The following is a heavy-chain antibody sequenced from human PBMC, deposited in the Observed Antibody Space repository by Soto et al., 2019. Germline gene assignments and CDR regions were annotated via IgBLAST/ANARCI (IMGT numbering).Heavy chain of an antibody. Sequence: PSETLSLTCTVSGGSISSGGYYWSWIRQHPGKGLEWIGYIYYSGSTYYNPSLKSRVTISVDTSKNQFSLKLSSVTAADTAVYYCARRIAARRFNWFGPWGQGTLVTVSS. D-gene: IGHD6-6*01. CDR3: ARRIAARRFNWFGP. CDR2: IYYSGST. J-gene: IGHJ5*02. V-gene: IGHV4-31*03. CDR1: GGSISSGGYY.